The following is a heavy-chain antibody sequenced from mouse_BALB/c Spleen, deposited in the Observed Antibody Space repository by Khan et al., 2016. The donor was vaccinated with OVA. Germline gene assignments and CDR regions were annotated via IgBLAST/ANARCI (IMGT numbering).Heavy chain of an antibody. CDR1: GYTFPDYE. CDR2: IDPKTGVT. CDR3: TRSTFAY. J-gene: IGHJ3*01. V-gene: IGHV1-15*01. Sequence: QVQLQQPGAELVRPGASVTLSCKASGYTFPDYELHWVKQTPVHGLEWIGAIDPKTGVTAYNQKFKGKATLTADKSSSTAYMELSSLTSEDSAVYYCTRSTFAYWGQGTLVTVSA.